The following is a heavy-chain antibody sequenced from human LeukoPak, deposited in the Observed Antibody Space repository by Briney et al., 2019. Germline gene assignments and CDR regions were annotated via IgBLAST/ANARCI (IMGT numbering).Heavy chain of an antibody. V-gene: IGHV4-34*01. J-gene: IGHJ3*02. D-gene: IGHD3-22*01. Sequence: PSETLSLTCAVYGGSFSGYYWSWIRQPPGKGLEWIGEINHSGSTNYNPSLKSRVTISVDTSKNQFSLKLSSVTAADTAVYYCARSDSSGYQNLDAFDIWGQGTMVTVSS. CDR2: INHSGST. CDR1: GGSFSGYY. CDR3: ARSDSSGYQNLDAFDI.